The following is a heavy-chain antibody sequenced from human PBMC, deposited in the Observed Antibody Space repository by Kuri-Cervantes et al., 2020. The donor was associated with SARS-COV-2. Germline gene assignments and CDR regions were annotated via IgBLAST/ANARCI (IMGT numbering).Heavy chain of an antibody. CDR3: ARHDIVGEFNY. V-gene: IGHV6-1*01. Sequence: SQTLSLTCAISGDSVSNIGAAWNWIRQSPWKGLEWLGRTYYRSKWYNGYSVSVKSRITINPDTFKNQFSLQLYSVTPEDTAVYYCARHDIVGEFNYWGQGTLVTVSS. CDR2: TYYRSKWYN. J-gene: IGHJ4*02. D-gene: IGHD1-26*01. CDR1: GDSVSNIGAA.